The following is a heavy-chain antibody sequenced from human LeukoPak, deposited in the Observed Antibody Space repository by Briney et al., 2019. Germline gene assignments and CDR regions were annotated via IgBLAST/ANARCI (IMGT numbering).Heavy chain of an antibody. D-gene: IGHD5/OR15-5a*01. CDR3: ATARDRNSVYSSLDY. J-gene: IGHJ4*02. CDR1: GYIFTGYY. V-gene: IGHV1-2*02. CDR2: INPNSGGT. Sequence: GASVKVSCKASGYIFTGYYMHWVRQAPGQGLEWMGWINPNSGGTNYAQKFQGRVTMTRDTSISTAYMELSSLRSDDTAVCYCATARDRNSVYSSLDYWGQGTLVTVSS.